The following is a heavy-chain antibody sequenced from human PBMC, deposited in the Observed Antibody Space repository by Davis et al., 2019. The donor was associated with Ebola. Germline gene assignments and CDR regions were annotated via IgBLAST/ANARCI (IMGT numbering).Heavy chain of an antibody. CDR3: ARQPPRYCSSTICYTGLDY. D-gene: IGHD2-2*02. V-gene: IGHV5-51*01. J-gene: IGHJ4*02. CDR1: GYSSTTYW. CDR2: TYPDDSDT. Sequence: PGGSLRLSCKASGYSSTTYWIAWVRQMPGKGLEWMGITYPDDSDTKYSPSFQGQVTISVDKSINTAYLQWTSLRASDTAMFYCARQPPRYCSSTICYTGLDYWGQGTLVTVSS.